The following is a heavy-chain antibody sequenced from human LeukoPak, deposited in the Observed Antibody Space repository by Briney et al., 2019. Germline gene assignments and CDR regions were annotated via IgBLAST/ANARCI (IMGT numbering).Heavy chain of an antibody. V-gene: IGHV3-48*04. D-gene: IGHD2-8*02. J-gene: IGHJ4*02. CDR1: GFTFGSYT. CDR2: ISTSSGAI. Sequence: GGSLRLSCAASGFTFGSYTMNWVRQAPGKGLEWVSYISTSSGAIYYADSVKGRFTVSRDNAKNSLYLQMNSLRAEDTAVYYCARDINLTGYFDYWGQGTLVTVSS. CDR3: ARDINLTGYFDY.